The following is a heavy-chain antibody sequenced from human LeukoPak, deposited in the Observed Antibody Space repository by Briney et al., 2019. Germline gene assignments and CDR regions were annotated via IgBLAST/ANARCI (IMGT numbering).Heavy chain of an antibody. J-gene: IGHJ3*02. D-gene: IGHD1-26*01. CDR1: GFTFSSYA. Sequence: GGSLRLSCAASGFTFSSYAMSWVRQAPGKGLEWVSAISGSGGSTYYADSVKGRFTISRDNSKNTLYLQMNSLRAEDTAVYYCAKGRYSGSYYNSAFDIWGQGTKVTVSS. CDR3: AKGRYSGSYYNSAFDI. V-gene: IGHV3-23*01. CDR2: ISGSGGST.